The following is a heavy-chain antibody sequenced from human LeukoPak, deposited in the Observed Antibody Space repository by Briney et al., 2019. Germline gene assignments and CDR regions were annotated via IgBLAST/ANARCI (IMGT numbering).Heavy chain of an antibody. J-gene: IGHJ6*03. CDR1: GFTFSSYS. D-gene: IGHD1-26*01. CDR2: IDRNGDST. V-gene: IGHV3-20*04. Sequence: GGPLRLSCAASGFTFSSYSMNWVRQAPGKGLEWVSGIDRNGDSTGYADSVEGRFTISRDNAKNSLYLQMDSLRAEDTAVYYCARDFSGGTYGYYYYFMDVWGKGTTVTVS. CDR3: ARDFSGGTYGYYYYFMDV.